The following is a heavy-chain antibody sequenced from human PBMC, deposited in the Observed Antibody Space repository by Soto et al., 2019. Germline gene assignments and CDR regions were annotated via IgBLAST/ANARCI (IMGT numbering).Heavy chain of an antibody. V-gene: IGHV1-18*04. CDR2: ISADSGNT. J-gene: IGHJ4*01. CDR3: ARVVKAGDYGDYGRYYFDY. Sequence: QVQLVQSGAEVKKPGASVKVSCKASGYTFTTYGITWVRQAPGQEFEWMGWISADSGNTNYAQKLQGRLTVTTDTSTNTAYMDLRSLRSDDTAVYYCARVVKAGDYGDYGRYYFDYWGHGTLVTVSS. D-gene: IGHD4-17*01. CDR1: GYTFTTYG.